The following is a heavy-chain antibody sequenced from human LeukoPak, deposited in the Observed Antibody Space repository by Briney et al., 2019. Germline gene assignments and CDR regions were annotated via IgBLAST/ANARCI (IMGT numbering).Heavy chain of an antibody. V-gene: IGHV1-2*02. CDR2: INPNSGGT. J-gene: IGHJ4*02. CDR1: GYTFTGYY. Sequence: ASVKVSCKASGYTFTGYYMHWVRQAPGQALEWMGWINPNSGGTNYAQKFQGRVTMTRDTSISTAYMELSRLRSDDTAVYYCARNAPLSIFGVVIIGPGDYWGQGTLVTVSS. D-gene: IGHD3-3*01. CDR3: ARNAPLSIFGVVIIGPGDY.